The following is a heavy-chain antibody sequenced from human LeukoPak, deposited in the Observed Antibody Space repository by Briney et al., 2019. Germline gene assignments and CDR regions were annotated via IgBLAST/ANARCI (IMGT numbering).Heavy chain of an antibody. CDR1: GDSISNHY. CDR2: MHYSGTT. Sequence: SETLSLTCTVSGDSISNHYWSWIRQPPGKGLEWLGYMHYSGTTNYNPALKSRVTISVDTSKNQFSLKLSSVTAADTAVYYCAATDIAAAGTWLDPWGQGTLVTVSS. V-gene: IGHV4-59*11. J-gene: IGHJ5*02. D-gene: IGHD6-13*01. CDR3: AATDIAAAGTWLDP.